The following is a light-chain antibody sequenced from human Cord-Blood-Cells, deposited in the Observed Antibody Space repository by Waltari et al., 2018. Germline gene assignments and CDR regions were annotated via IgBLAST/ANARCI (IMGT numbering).Light chain of an antibody. Sequence: QSALTPPRSVSGSPGQSVTISCTGTSSDVGGYNYVPWYQQHPGKAPKLMIYDVSKRPSGVPDRFSGSKSGNTASLTISGLQAEDEADYYCCSYAGSYTVVFGGGTKLTVL. CDR1: SSDVGGYNY. CDR3: CSYAGSYTVV. CDR2: DVS. V-gene: IGLV2-11*01. J-gene: IGLJ2*01.